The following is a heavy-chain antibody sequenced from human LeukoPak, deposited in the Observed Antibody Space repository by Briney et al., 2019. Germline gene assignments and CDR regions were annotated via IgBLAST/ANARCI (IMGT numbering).Heavy chain of an antibody. J-gene: IGHJ5*01. V-gene: IGHV1-69*04. CDR1: GGTFSGYA. CDR3: ASGLRYYGSGGWFDS. D-gene: IGHD3-10*01. Sequence: SVKVSCKASGGTFSGYAISWVRQAPGQGLEWMGRIIPILGIANYAQKFQGRVTITADKSTSTAYMELSSLRSEDTAVYYCASGLRYYGSGGWFDSWGQGTLVTVSS. CDR2: IIPILGIA.